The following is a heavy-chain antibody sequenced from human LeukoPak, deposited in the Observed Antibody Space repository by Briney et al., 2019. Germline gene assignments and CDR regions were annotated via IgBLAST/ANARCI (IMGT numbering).Heavy chain of an antibody. J-gene: IGHJ4*02. CDR2: IITILGIA. CDR3: AREVGATSNFDY. Sequence: SVKLSCKASGGTFSSYSINWVRQAPGQGLEWMGRIITILGIANYAQKFQGRVTITTDKSTNTAYMELSSLRSEDTAVYYFAREVGATSNFDYWGQGTLVTVSS. V-gene: IGHV1-69*04. D-gene: IGHD1-26*01. CDR1: GGTFSSYS.